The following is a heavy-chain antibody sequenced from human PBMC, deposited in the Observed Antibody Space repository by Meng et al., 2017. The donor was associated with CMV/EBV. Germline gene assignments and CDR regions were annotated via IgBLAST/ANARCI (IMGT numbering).Heavy chain of an antibody. V-gene: IGHV1-69*02. D-gene: IGHD4-23*01. CDR2: TIPILGIA. J-gene: IGHJ6*02. CDR3: ARQLTTVGIRGMDV. Sequence: SVKVSCKASGYTFTSYYMHWVQQAPGQGLEWMGRTIPILGIANYAQKFQGRVTITADKSTSTAYMELSSLRSEDTAVYYCARQLTTVGIRGMDVWGQGTTVTVSS. CDR1: GYTFTSYY.